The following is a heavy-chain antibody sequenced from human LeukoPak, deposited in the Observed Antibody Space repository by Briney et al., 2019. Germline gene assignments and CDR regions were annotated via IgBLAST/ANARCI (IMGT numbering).Heavy chain of an antibody. CDR2: VNHSGST. CDR3: ARGLVRGVGWFDP. V-gene: IGHV4-34*01. CDR1: GFTFDDYG. Sequence: GSLRLSCTASGFTFDDYGMSWVRQPPGKGLEWIGEVNHSGSTNYNPSLKSRVTISVDTSKNQFSLKLSSVTAADTAVYYCARGLVRGVGWFDPWGQGTLVTVSS. J-gene: IGHJ5*02. D-gene: IGHD3-10*01.